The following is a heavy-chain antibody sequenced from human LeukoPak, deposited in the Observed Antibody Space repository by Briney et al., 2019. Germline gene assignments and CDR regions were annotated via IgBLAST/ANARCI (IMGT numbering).Heavy chain of an antibody. V-gene: IGHV3-64*01. CDR1: GFTISSHA. CDR2: ISIKGGRT. Sequence: PGGSLRHSCAASGFTISSHAMQWVRKAPGDGLEYASAISIKGGRTYYSYSVKDKFTISRDNSKNTLYLQMGSLRAEDMAVYYCAREWGYYGSSGEAAFDIWGQGTMVTVSS. D-gene: IGHD3-22*01. J-gene: IGHJ3*02. CDR3: AREWGYYGSSGEAAFDI.